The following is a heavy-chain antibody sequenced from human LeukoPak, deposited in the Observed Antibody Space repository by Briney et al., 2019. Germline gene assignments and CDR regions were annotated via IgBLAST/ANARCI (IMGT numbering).Heavy chain of an antibody. J-gene: IGHJ4*02. D-gene: IGHD1-26*01. CDR2: IRSSSSYI. Sequence: GGSLRLSCAASGFTFSSYSMNWVRQAPGKGLEWVSSIRSSSSYIYYADSVKGRFTISRDNVKNLLYLQMNSLRDEDTAVYYCARAGAWEALNCWGQGTLVTASS. CDR1: GFTFSSYS. V-gene: IGHV3-21*06. CDR3: ARAGAWEALNC.